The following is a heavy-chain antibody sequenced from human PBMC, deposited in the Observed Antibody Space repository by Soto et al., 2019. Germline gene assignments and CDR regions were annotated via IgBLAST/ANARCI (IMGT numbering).Heavy chain of an antibody. J-gene: IGHJ4*02. CDR1: GGTFRNYP. V-gene: IGHV1-69*02. CDR3: ARGPLVVLNYFES. CDR2: IFPLTDIP. Sequence: QVQPVQSGTEVKKPGSSVKVSCKASGGTFRNYPINWVRQAPGQGLEWMGSIFPLTDIPDYAQNFQARLTISADKSTSTAYMELSSLTFDDTAMYFCARGPLVVLNYFESWGQGTLVTVSS.